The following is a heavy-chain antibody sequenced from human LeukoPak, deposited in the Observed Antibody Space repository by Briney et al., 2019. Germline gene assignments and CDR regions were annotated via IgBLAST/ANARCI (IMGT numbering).Heavy chain of an antibody. D-gene: IGHD6-13*01. J-gene: IGHJ4*02. Sequence: SETLSLTCAVYGGSFSGYYWGWIRQPPGKGLEWIRSIYYSGSTYYNPSLKSRVTISVDTSKNQFSLRLSSVTAADTAVYYCARVRGIAAAATGNYFDYWGQGTLVTVSS. CDR3: ARVRGIAAAATGNYFDY. V-gene: IGHV4-34*01. CDR1: GGSFSGYY. CDR2: IYYSGST.